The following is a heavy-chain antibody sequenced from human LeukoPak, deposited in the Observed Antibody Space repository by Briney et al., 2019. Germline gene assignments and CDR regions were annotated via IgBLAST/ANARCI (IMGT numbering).Heavy chain of an antibody. CDR2: IYYSGST. CDR1: GGSISSSGYY. CDR3: ARLSTVTTLHAFDI. V-gene: IGHV4-39*01. D-gene: IGHD4-17*01. J-gene: IGHJ3*02. Sequence: PSETLSLTCTVSGGSISSSGYYWGWIRQPPGKGLEWIGSIYYSGSTYYNPSLKSRVTISVDTSKNQFSLKLSSVTAADTAVYHCARLSTVTTLHAFDIWGRGTMVTVSS.